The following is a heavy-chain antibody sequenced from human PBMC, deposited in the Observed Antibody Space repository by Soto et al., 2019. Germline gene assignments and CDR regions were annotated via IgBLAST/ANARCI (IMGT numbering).Heavy chain of an antibody. CDR1: GYTFTSYG. Sequence: ASVKVSCKASGYTFTSYGISWVRQAPGQGLEGMGWISAYNGNTNYAQKLQGRVTMTTDTSTSTAYMELRSLRSDDTAVYYCARDARRFKEENRSSSHGFDPWGQGTLVPVSP. D-gene: IGHD6-6*01. CDR2: ISAYNGNT. CDR3: ARDARRFKEENRSSSHGFDP. J-gene: IGHJ5*02. V-gene: IGHV1-18*01.